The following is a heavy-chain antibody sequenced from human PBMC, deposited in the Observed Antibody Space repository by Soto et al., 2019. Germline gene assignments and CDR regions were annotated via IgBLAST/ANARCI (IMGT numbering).Heavy chain of an antibody. V-gene: IGHV1-3*01. CDR1: GYTFNIYA. J-gene: IGHJ3*02. CDR2: MNAGNGNT. D-gene: IGHD2-21*01. Sequence: QVRLEQSGADVKTPGASVKVSCQASGYTFNIYAIHWVRQAPGQRPEWMGWMNAGNGNTEYSPKFHGRVTMTRDRYARAAYRELSGLTSEDTAVYYCARDCTYCGGDTGREAFDIWGQGTMVTVS. CDR3: ARDCTYCGGDTGREAFDI.